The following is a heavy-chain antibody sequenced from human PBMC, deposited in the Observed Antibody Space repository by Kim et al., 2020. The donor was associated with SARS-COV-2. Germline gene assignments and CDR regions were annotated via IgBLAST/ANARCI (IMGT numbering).Heavy chain of an antibody. J-gene: IGHJ6*02. CDR2: ISGDGGST. CDR1: GFTFDDYA. D-gene: IGHD2-15*01. CDR3: AKVGANCRGGSCYNYYYGMDV. V-gene: IGHV3-43*02. Sequence: GGSLRLSCAASGFTFDDYAMHWVRPAPGKGLDWVSLISGDGGSTYYADSVKGRFTISRDNSKNSLYLQMNSLRTEDTALYYCAKVGANCRGGSCYNYYYGMDVWGQGTTVTVSS.